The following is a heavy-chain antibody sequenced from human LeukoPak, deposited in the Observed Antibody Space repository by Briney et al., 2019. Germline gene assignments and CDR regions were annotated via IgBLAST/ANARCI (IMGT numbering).Heavy chain of an antibody. CDR1: GFTFSSKS. CDR2: ISSDGSRK. V-gene: IGHV3-30-3*01. J-gene: IGHJ6*02. Sequence: PGGSLRLSCVASGFTFSSKSLHWVRQPPGRGLEWVSFISSDGSRKYYRDFVEGRFTVSRDNSMHTLYLQMNSLTVEDTAVYFCAKGGYIGTYFGMDVWGPGTTVTVSS. D-gene: IGHD1-26*01. CDR3: AKGGYIGTYFGMDV.